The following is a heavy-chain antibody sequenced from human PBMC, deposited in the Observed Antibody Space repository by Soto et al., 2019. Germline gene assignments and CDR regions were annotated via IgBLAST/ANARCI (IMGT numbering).Heavy chain of an antibody. Sequence: SETLSLTCAVYGGSFSGYYWSWIRQPPGKGLEWIGEINHSGSTNYNPSLKSRVTISVDTSKNQFSLKLSSVTAADTAVYYCARFREWLRMIPGVHLSPQNWFDPWGQGTLVTVSS. CDR2: INHSGST. CDR3: ARFREWLRMIPGVHLSPQNWFDP. D-gene: IGHD5-12*01. J-gene: IGHJ5*02. V-gene: IGHV4-34*01. CDR1: GGSFSGYY.